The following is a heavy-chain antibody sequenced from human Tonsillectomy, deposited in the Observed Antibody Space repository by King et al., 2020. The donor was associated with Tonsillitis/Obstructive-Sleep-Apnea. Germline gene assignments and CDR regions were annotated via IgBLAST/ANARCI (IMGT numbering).Heavy chain of an antibody. V-gene: IGHV3-9*01. CDR1: GFTFNDYA. D-gene: IGHD3-3*01. J-gene: IGHJ5*02. CDR3: AKDMSPNDFWSVIPSGS. Sequence: VQLVESGGGLVQPGRSLRLSCAASGFTFNDYAMHWVRQAPGKGLEWVSGISWDSGRIVYADSVKGRFTISRDNAKNSLYLQMNSLRAEDTALYFCAKDMSPNDFWSVIPSGSWGQGTLVTVSS. CDR2: ISWDSGRI.